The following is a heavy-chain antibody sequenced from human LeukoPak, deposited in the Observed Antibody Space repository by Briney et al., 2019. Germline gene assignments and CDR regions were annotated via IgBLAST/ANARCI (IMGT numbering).Heavy chain of an antibody. D-gene: IGHD6-13*01. Sequence: GGSLGLSCAASGFTFSSYSMNWVRQAPGKGLEWVSSISSSSSYIYYADSVKGRFTISRDNAKNSLYLQMNSLRAEDTAVYYCARDKMGSSWYDYWGQGTLVTVSS. CDR3: ARDKMGSSWYDY. CDR1: GFTFSSYS. V-gene: IGHV3-21*01. CDR2: ISSSSSYI. J-gene: IGHJ4*02.